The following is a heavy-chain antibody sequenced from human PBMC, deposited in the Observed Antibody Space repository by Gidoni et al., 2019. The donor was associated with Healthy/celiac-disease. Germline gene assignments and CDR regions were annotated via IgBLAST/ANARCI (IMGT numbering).Heavy chain of an antibody. CDR2: IYYSGST. V-gene: IGHV4-31*03. CDR3: ARDYDFWSGYYGHGMDV. CDR1: GASISSGGYY. Sequence: QVQLQESGPGLVKPSQTLSLTCTVPGASISSGGYYWSWIRQHPGKGLEWIGYIYYSGSTYYNPSLKSRVTISVDTSKNQFSLKLSSVTAADTAVYYCARDYDFWSGYYGHGMDVWGQGTTVTVSS. D-gene: IGHD3-3*01. J-gene: IGHJ6*02.